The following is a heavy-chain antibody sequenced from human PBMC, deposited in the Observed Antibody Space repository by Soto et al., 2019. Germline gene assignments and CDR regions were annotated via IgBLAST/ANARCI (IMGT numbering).Heavy chain of an antibody. Sequence: ASVKGSCKASGYTFTGYYMHWVRQAPGQGLEWMGWINPNSGGTNYAQKFQGWLTMTRDTSISTAYMELSRLRSDDTAVYYCARGLRVTIFGVVIKYYFDYWGKGTLVTVSS. J-gene: IGHJ4*02. D-gene: IGHD3-3*01. CDR1: GYTFTGYY. CDR3: ARGLRVTIFGVVIKYYFDY. V-gene: IGHV1-2*04. CDR2: INPNSGGT.